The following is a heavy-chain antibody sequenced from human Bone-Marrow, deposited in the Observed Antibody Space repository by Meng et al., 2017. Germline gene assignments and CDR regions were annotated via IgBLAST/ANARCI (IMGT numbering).Heavy chain of an antibody. CDR1: GFTFDDYG. CDR2: INWNGGST. J-gene: IGHJ3*02. D-gene: IGHD6-13*01. Sequence: GESLKISCAASGFTFDDYGMSWVRQAPGKGLEWVSGINWNGGSTGYADSVKGRFTISRDNAKNSLYLQMNSLRAEDTAVYYCARDSNPGHSSSWYSGTYDAFDIWGQGTMVTVSS. V-gene: IGHV3-20*04. CDR3: ARDSNPGHSSSWYSGTYDAFDI.